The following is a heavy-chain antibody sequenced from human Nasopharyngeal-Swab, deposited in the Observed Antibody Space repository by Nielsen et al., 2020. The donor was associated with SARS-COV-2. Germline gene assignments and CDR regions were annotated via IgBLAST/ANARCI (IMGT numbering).Heavy chain of an antibody. CDR3: ARSCGTVGCPFDP. CDR2: ISLESGCT. D-gene: IGHD2-15*01. CDR1: GETFTGYY. Sequence: ASGKVSCKTSGETFTGYYEHWVRQAPGQGLEWMGRISLESGCTNYAQIFRGRVTLTRDTSISTAYLELKSLRSDDTAAYYCARSCGTVGCPFDPWGQGTLVTVSS. V-gene: IGHV1-2*06. J-gene: IGHJ5*02.